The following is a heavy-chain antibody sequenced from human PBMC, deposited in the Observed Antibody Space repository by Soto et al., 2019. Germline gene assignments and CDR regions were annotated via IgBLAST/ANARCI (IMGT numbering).Heavy chain of an antibody. Sequence: SETLSLTCVVSGASIRNYYWSWMRQPPGKALEYIGYIYDSGTTSYNPSLKSRVIISGDMSKNQFSLRLSSVTAADTAVYYCARAPALFYFDYWGQGTLVTVSS. CDR2: IYDSGTT. D-gene: IGHD2-15*01. J-gene: IGHJ4*02. V-gene: IGHV4-59*01. CDR1: GASIRNYY. CDR3: ARAPALFYFDY.